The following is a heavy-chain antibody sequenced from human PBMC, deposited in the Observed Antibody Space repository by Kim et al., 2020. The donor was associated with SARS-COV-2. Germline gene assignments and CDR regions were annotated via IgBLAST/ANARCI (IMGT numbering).Heavy chain of an antibody. D-gene: IGHD6-19*01. V-gene: IGHV4-38-2*02. CDR2: IFHSGST. J-gene: IGHJ4*02. Sequence: SETLSLTCTVSGYSISSGYYWGWIRQPPGKGLEWIGNIFHSGSTSYNPSLKSRVAISVDTSKNQFSLTLSSVAAADTAVYYCARMAITLAGPPIDYWGQGTLVTVSS. CDR1: GYSISSGYY. CDR3: ARMAITLAGPPIDY.